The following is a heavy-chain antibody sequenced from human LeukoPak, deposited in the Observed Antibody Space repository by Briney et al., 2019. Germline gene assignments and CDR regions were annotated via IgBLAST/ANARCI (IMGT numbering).Heavy chain of an antibody. J-gene: IGHJ4*02. CDR1: GFTFSSYW. CDR2: IKQDGSEN. V-gene: IGHV3-7*01. D-gene: IGHD6-13*01. CDR3: ARAASAGFDY. Sequence: GGSLRLSCAASGFTFSSYWMSWVRQAPGKGLEWVANIKQDGSENYYVDSVKGRFTISRDDAKNSLFLQMNSLRAEDTAVYYCARAASAGFDYWGQGTLVTVSS.